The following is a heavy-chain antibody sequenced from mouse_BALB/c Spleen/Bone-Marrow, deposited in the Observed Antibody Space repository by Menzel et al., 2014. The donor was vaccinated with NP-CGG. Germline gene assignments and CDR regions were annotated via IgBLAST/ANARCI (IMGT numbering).Heavy chain of an antibody. Sequence: VQLQQSGPELEKPGASVKIPPPASPYSPTGYNMNWVKQSTGKSLERIGNIDPYYGGTSYDQKFKGKATLTVDKSSSTAYMQLKSLTSEDSAVYYWARYGPYAMDYWGQGTSVTVSS. CDR1: PYSPTGYN. D-gene: IGHD1-1*02. J-gene: IGHJ4*01. CDR2: IDPYYGGT. CDR3: ARYGPYAMDY. V-gene: IGHV1-39*01.